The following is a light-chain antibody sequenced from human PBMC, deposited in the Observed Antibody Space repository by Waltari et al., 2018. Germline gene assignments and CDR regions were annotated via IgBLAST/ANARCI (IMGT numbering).Light chain of an antibody. V-gene: IGKV1-5*03. CDR2: MAS. CDR3: QQYSSFST. CDR1: QNVGTW. Sequence: DIQMTQSPSTLSASVGDRVTISCRASQNVGTWLAWYQQKPGKDPKLMIYMASSLASGVPSRFSGSGSGTEFTLTISSLQPDDFATYYCQQYSSFSTFGQGTKV. J-gene: IGKJ2*01.